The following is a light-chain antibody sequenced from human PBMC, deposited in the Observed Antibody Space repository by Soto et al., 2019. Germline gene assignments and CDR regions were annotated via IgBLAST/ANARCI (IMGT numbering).Light chain of an antibody. Sequence: QSVLTQPPSVSGAPGQRVTISCTGSSSDIGAGFDVHWYQHLPATAPKLLIYGNTNRPSGVPGRFSGSKSGTSASLVITGLHAEDEADYYCQSYENSRTGFYVFGTGTKLTVL. CDR3: QSYENSRTGFYV. J-gene: IGLJ1*01. CDR2: GNT. CDR1: SSDIGAGFD. V-gene: IGLV1-40*01.